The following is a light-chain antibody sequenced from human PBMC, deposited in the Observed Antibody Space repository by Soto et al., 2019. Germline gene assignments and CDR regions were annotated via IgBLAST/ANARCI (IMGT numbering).Light chain of an antibody. CDR1: QSISSW. V-gene: IGKV1-5*01. J-gene: IGKJ1*01. Sequence: DIQMTQSPPTLSASLGDRVTITCRASQSISSWLAWYQQKPGKAPKLLIYDASSLESGVPSRFSGSGSGTEFTLTISRLQPDDFATYYCQQYNSYWTFGQGTKVDI. CDR2: DAS. CDR3: QQYNSYWT.